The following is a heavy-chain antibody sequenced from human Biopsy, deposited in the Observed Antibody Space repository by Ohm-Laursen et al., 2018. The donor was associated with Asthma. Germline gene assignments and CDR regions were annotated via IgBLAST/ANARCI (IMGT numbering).Heavy chain of an antibody. CDR2: IYYSGST. CDR3: ARAQDYYDSRGYYRSFDY. D-gene: IGHD3-22*01. J-gene: IGHJ4*02. CDR1: YGSITSGGYY. Sequence: TLSLTCTVSYGSITSGGYYWTWIRQHPGKGLEWIGFIYYSGSTYYNPSLKSRVSISIDTSKNQFPLKLSSVTAADTAVYYCARAQDYYDSRGYYRSFDYWGQGTLVPVSS. V-gene: IGHV4-31*03.